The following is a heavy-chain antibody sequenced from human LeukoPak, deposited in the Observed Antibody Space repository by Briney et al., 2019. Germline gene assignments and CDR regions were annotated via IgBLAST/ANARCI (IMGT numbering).Heavy chain of an antibody. J-gene: IGHJ4*02. D-gene: IGHD6-19*01. CDR1: GFTFSNYA. CDR2: ISGSGGST. CDR3: AKDLGFIAGAVLVRIDY. Sequence: PGGSLRLSCAASGFTFSNYAMNWVRQAPGKGLEWVSTISGSGGSTYYADSVKGRFTISRDNSKNALFLQMNSLRADDTAVYYCAKDLGFIAGAVLVRIDYWGQGTRVSVSS. V-gene: IGHV3-23*01.